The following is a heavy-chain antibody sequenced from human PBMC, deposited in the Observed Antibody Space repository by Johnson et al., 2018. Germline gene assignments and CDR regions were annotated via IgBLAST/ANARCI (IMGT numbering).Heavy chain of an antibody. J-gene: IGHJ3*02. CDR2: IYHSGST. Sequence: QVQLQESGPGLVKPSETLSLTCTVSMGSTSTYYWSWIRQPPGKGLEWIGYIYHSGSTNYNPSLKSRVTVSVDTSKNQFSLGLSSVTAADTAVYYCARDGDYAFEIWGQGTMVTVSS. CDR1: MGSTSTYY. CDR3: ARDGDYAFEI. D-gene: IGHD7-27*01. V-gene: IGHV4-59*01.